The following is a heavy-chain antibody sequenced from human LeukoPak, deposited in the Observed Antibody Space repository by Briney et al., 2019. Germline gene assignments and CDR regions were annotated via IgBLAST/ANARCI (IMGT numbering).Heavy chain of an antibody. J-gene: IGHJ4*02. Sequence: PGGSLRLSCAASGFTGSNNYVTWVRQAPGKGPEWVSAISGSGGDTYYADSVKGRFTISRDNSKNTLYLQMNSLRAEDTAVYYCAKKGATTGDFDYWGQGTLVTVSS. V-gene: IGHV3-23*01. CDR2: ISGSGGDT. CDR3: AKKGATTGDFDY. CDR1: GFTGSNNY. D-gene: IGHD1-26*01.